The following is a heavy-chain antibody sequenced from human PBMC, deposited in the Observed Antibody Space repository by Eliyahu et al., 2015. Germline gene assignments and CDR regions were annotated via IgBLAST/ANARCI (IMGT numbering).Heavy chain of an antibody. Sequence: QVQLQESGPGLVKPSETLSLXCTASXGSVTTTNXXXNWIRQPPGKRLEWIGHISYSGTTNYNPSLKSRVALSMDTSTNQFSLKLSSMTAADTAIYYCASSSRDGYNYRLDACDIWGQGTMVTVSS. D-gene: IGHD5-24*01. J-gene: IGHJ3*02. CDR3: ASSSRDGYNYRLDACDI. CDR2: ISYSGTT. V-gene: IGHV4-61*01. CDR1: XGSVTTTNXX.